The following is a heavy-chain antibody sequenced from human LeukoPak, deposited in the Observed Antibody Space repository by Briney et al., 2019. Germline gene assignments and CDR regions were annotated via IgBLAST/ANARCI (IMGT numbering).Heavy chain of an antibody. CDR2: IYPGDSDT. CDR3: ARQADYDLLTGYYKGHLDY. Sequence: GESLKISFKGSGYGFTTYWIGWVRQMPGKGLEWMGIIYPGDSDTRYSPSFQGQVTFSADKSISTAYLQWSSLKASDTAMYYCARQADYDLLTGYYKGHLDYWGQGTLVTVSS. J-gene: IGHJ4*02. D-gene: IGHD3-9*01. V-gene: IGHV5-51*01. CDR1: GYGFTTYW.